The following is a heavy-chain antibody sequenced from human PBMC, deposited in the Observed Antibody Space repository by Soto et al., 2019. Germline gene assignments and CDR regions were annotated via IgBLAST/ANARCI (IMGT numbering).Heavy chain of an antibody. D-gene: IGHD6-13*01. CDR1: GGTFSSYA. J-gene: IGHJ4*02. V-gene: IGHV1-69*13. Sequence: ASVKVSCKASGGTFSSYAISWVRQAPGQGLEWMGGIMPIFGTANYAQKFQGRVTITADESTSTAYMELSSLRAEDTAVYYCATHDGPAAAGLVLDFWGQGTLVTVSS. CDR2: IMPIFGTA. CDR3: ATHDGPAAAGLVLDF.